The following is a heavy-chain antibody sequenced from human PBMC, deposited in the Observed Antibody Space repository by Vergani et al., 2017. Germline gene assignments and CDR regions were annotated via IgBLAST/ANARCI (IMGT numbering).Heavy chain of an antibody. Sequence: QVQLAESRGGVVQPGRSLRLSCAASGFTFSSYAMHWVRQAPGKGLEWVAVISYDGSNKYYADSVKGRFTISRDNSKNTLYLQMNSLRAEDTAVYYCAKDKEKYGYSSSQGGWFDPWGQGTLVTVSS. J-gene: IGHJ5*02. CDR2: ISYDGSNK. CDR1: GFTFSSYA. D-gene: IGHD6-6*01. CDR3: AKDKEKYGYSSSQGGWFDP. V-gene: IGHV3-30-3*01.